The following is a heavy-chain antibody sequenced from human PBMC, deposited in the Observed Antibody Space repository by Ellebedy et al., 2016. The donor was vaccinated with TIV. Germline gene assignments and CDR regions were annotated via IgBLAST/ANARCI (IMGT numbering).Heavy chain of an antibody. V-gene: IGHV3-48*04. J-gene: IGHJ3*02. D-gene: IGHD4-17*01. Sequence: GGSLRLSCAASGFSFTSYSMNWVRQAPGKGLEWISYISHSSITIKYADSVKGRFTVSRDNSKNSLYLQMNSLRVEDTAVYYCATDGSYGDYRSPTHAFVIWGQGTMVTVSS. CDR2: ISHSSITI. CDR1: GFSFTSYS. CDR3: ATDGSYGDYRSPTHAFVI.